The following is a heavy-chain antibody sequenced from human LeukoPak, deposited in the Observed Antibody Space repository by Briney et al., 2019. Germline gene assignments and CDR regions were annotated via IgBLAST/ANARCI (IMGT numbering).Heavy chain of an antibody. CDR3: ARDHGYSGSDFFDY. Sequence: WETLSLTCTVSGGSVSSGSYYWSWIRQPPGKGLEWIGYIYYSGSTNYNPSLKSRVTISVDTSRNQFSLKLSSVTAADTAVYYCARDHGYSGSDFFDYWGQGTLVTVSS. D-gene: IGHD5-12*01. CDR2: IYYSGST. J-gene: IGHJ4*02. CDR1: GGSVSSGSYY. V-gene: IGHV4-61*01.